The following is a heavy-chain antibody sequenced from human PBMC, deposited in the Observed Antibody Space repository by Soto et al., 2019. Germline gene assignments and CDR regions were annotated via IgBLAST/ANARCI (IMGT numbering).Heavy chain of an antibody. D-gene: IGHD3-9*01. J-gene: IGHJ6*02. Sequence: PGGSLRLSCAASGFTFSSYWMSWVRQAPGKGLEWVANIKQDGSEKYYVDSVKGRFTISRGNAKNTLYLQMNSLRAEDTAVYYCARDRVRYFDLGGMDVWGQGTTVTVSS. CDR3: ARDRVRYFDLGGMDV. V-gene: IGHV3-7*01. CDR2: IKQDGSEK. CDR1: GFTFSSYW.